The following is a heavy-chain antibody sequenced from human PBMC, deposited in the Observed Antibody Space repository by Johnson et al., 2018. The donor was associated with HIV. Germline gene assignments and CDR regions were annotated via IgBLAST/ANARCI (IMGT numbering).Heavy chain of an antibody. V-gene: IGHV3-23*04. CDR1: GFTFSSYA. Sequence: VQLVESGGGLVQPGGSLRLSCAASGFTFSSYAMSWVRQAPGKGLEWVSAISGSGGSTYYADSVKGRFTISSDNSKNTLYLQMNSLRAEDTAVYYCARDRYPRRYFDWLFDAFDIWGQGTMVTVSS. J-gene: IGHJ3*02. CDR3: ARDRYPRRYFDWLFDAFDI. D-gene: IGHD3-9*01. CDR2: ISGSGGST.